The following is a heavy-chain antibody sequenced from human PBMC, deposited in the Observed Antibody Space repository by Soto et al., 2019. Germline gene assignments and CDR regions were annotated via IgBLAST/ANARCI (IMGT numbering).Heavy chain of an antibody. CDR3: ARDFLSWGSYYYFGMDV. V-gene: IGHV3-33*01. Sequence: QVQLEESGGGVVQPGRSLRLSCAASGLTFSRYAMHWVRQPPGKGLEWVAVIWYDGNKKYYANSVKGRFTISRDNSKNTMHLKMDSLRVEDTAVYYCARDFLSWGSYYYFGMDVWGRGTTVTVSS. D-gene: IGHD7-27*01. CDR1: GLTFSRYA. CDR2: IWYDGNKK. J-gene: IGHJ6*02.